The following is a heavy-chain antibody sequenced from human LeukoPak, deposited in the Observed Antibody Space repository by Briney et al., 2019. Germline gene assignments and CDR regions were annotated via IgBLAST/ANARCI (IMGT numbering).Heavy chain of an antibody. V-gene: IGHV3-23*01. CDR1: GFTFSSYA. D-gene: IGHD2-15*01. CDR3: AKSLQRYCSGGSCLIYYYYYGMDV. J-gene: IGHJ6*02. Sequence: PGGSLRLSCAASGFTFSSYAMSWVRQAPGKGLEWFSAISGSGGGTYYADSVKGRFTISRDNSKNTLYLQMNSLRAEDTAVYYCAKSLQRYCSGGSCLIYYYYYGMDVWGQGTTVTVSS. CDR2: ISGSGGGT.